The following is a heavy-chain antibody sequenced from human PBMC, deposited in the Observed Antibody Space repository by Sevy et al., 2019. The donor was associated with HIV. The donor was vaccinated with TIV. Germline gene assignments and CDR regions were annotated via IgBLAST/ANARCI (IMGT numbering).Heavy chain of an antibody. CDR2: IYPGDSDT. CDR3: ARHPEGVRSYMDV. D-gene: IGHD3-10*02. Sequence: GESLKISCKGSGYSFTSYWIGWVRQMPEKGLEWMGIIYPGDSDTRYSPSFQGQVTISADKSISTAYLQWSSLKASDTAMYYCARHPEGVRSYMDVWGKGTTVTVSS. CDR1: GYSFTSYW. J-gene: IGHJ6*03. V-gene: IGHV5-51*01.